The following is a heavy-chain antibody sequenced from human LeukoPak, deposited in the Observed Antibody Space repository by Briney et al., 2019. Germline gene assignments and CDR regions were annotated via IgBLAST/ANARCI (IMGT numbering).Heavy chain of an antibody. CDR3: ARVRDYDSSGYYGGYNYYGMDV. D-gene: IGHD3-22*01. J-gene: IGHJ6*02. V-gene: IGHV3-64*01. Sequence: GGSLRLSCAASGFTFSTYAMHWVRQAPGKGLEYVSAISSDGGSTYFANSVKGRFTISRSNSKNTLYLQMGTLRAEDMAVYYCARVRDYDSSGYYGGYNYYGMDVWGQGTTVTVSS. CDR2: ISSDGGST. CDR1: GFTFSTYA.